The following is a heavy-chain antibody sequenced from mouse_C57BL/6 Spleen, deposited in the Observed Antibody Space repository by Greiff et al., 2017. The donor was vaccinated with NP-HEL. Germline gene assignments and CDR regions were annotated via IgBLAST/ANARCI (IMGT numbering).Heavy chain of an antibody. V-gene: IGHV1-69*01. J-gene: IGHJ4*01. CDR3: ARSGGYYGGSAMDY. CDR1: GYTFTSYW. Sequence: VQLQQPGAELVMPGASVKLSCKASGYTFTSYWMHWVKQRPGQGLEWIGEIDPSDSYTNYNQKFKGKSTLTVDKSSSTAYMQLSSLTSEDSAVYYCARSGGYYGGSAMDYWGQGTSVTVSS. D-gene: IGHD1-1*01. CDR2: IDPSDSYT.